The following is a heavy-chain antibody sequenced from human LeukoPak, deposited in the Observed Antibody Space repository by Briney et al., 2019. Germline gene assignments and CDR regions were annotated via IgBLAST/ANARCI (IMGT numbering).Heavy chain of an antibody. Sequence: PSETLSLTCTVSGGSISSSSYYWGWIRQPPGKGLEWIGSIYYSGNTYYNPSLKSRVTISVDTSKNQFSLKLNSVTAADTAVYYCASHEPVGTTRYMDVWGKGTTVTVSS. CDR2: IYYSGNT. CDR1: GGSISSSSYY. CDR3: ASHEPVGTTRYMDV. V-gene: IGHV4-39*01. D-gene: IGHD2/OR15-2a*01. J-gene: IGHJ6*03.